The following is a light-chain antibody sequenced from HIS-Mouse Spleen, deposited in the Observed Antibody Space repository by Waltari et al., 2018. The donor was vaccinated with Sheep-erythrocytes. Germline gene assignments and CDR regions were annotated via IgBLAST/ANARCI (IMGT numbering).Light chain of an antibody. V-gene: IGLV2-8*01. Sequence: QSALTQPPSASGSPGQSVTISCTGTSSDVGGYNYVPWYQQPPGKAPQLRIYEVSKRPCGVPDRFSGSKSGNAASLTVSGRQAEDEADYYCSSYAGSNNWVFGGGTKLTVL. J-gene: IGLJ3*02. CDR1: SSDVGGYNY. CDR2: EVS. CDR3: SSYAGSNNWV.